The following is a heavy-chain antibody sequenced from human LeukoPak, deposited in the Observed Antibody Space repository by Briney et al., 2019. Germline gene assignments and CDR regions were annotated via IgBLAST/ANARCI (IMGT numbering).Heavy chain of an antibody. D-gene: IGHD4-17*01. CDR1: GYTFTGYY. V-gene: IGHV1-2*02. Sequence: EASVKVSCKASGYTFTGYYMHWVRQAPGQGLEWMGWINPNSGGTNYAQKFQGRVTMTRDTSISTAYMELSRLRSDDTAVYYCAREGRKRIMYGDYAVYFDYWGQGTLVTVSS. CDR3: AREGRKRIMYGDYAVYFDY. J-gene: IGHJ4*02. CDR2: INPNSGGT.